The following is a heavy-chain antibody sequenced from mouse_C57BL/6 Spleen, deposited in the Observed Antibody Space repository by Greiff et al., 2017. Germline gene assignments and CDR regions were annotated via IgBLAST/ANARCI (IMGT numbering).Heavy chain of an antibody. CDR3: ARGVTTFYFDY. CDR2: INPSSGYT. J-gene: IGHJ2*01. CDR1: GYTFTSYT. Sequence: QVQLQQSGAELARPGASVKMSCMASGYTFTSYTLHWVKQRPGQGLAWIGYINPSSGYTKYNQKFKDQATLTADKSSSTANLELSSLTSEDSAVYDGARGVTTFYFDYWGQGTTLTDSS. D-gene: IGHD2-2*01. V-gene: IGHV1-4*01.